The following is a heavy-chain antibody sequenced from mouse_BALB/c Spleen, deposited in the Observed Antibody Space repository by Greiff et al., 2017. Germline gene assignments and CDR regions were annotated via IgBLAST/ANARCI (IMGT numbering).Heavy chain of an antibody. CDR2: IRLKSDNYAT. CDR3: TWFAY. V-gene: IGHV6-6*02. J-gene: IGHJ3*01. Sequence: EVHLVESGGGLVQPGGSMKLSCVASGFTFSSYWMSWVRQSPEKGLEWVAEIRLKSDNYATHYAESVKGKFTISRDDSKSRLYLQMNSLRAEDTGIYYCTWFAYWGQGTLVTVSA. CDR1: GFTFSSYW.